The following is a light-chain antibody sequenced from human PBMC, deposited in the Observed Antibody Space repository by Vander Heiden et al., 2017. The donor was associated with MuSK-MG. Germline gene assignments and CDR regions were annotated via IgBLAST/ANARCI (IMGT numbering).Light chain of an antibody. CDR3: SSYTSSTSHVL. V-gene: IGLV2-14*01. J-gene: IGLJ2*01. CDR2: DVI. Sequence: QSSLPRPASFSGSPGPPTTISCIGTSSDVGGNNYVSWYQQHQGKAPKLMIYDVINRPSGIANSVSGAKYGNTASLTIVGLQAEEEAEYYCSSYTSSTSHVLFGGGTKRTVL. CDR1: SSDVGGNNY.